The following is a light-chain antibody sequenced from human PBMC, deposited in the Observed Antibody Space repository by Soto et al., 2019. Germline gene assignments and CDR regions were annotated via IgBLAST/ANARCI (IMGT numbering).Light chain of an antibody. CDR2: GAS. V-gene: IGKV3-20*01. CDR3: QQYGSSPRT. Sequence: EIVLTQSPGTLSLSPGERATLSCRASQSVSSSYLAWYQQKPGQTPRLIIYGASSRATGIPDRFSGRGSVTDVTLTISRLETEEFAGYYCQQYGSSPRTFGQGTKVEIK. CDR1: QSVSSSY. J-gene: IGKJ1*01.